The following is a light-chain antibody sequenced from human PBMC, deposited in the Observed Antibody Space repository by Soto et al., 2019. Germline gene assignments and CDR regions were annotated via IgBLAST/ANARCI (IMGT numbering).Light chain of an antibody. CDR3: QYYNSAPFT. V-gene: IGKV1-27*01. CDR1: QAINSH. Sequence: DIQMVQSPSSLSASVGDRVTITCRASQAINSHLAWYQQKPGKVPKLLIYASSTLQSGVPSRFSGSGSGTDFTLAITSLQPEDAATYYCQYYNSAPFTFGPGTKVDIK. CDR2: ASS. J-gene: IGKJ3*01.